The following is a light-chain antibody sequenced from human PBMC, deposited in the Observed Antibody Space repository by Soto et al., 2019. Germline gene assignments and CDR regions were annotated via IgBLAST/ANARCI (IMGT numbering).Light chain of an antibody. CDR1: QSISSY. CDR2: AAS. CDR3: QQSYSTLLT. Sequence: DIQMTQSPSSLSASVGDRVTITCRASQSISSYLNWYQQKPGKAPKLLIYAASSLQSGVPSRFSGSGSGTDFTLTISSLQTEDFANYYCQQSYSTLLTFGGGTKVDIK. J-gene: IGKJ4*01. V-gene: IGKV1-39*01.